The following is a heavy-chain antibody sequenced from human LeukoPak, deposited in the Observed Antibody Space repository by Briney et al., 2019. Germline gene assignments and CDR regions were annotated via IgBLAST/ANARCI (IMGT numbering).Heavy chain of an antibody. J-gene: IGHJ5*02. CDR2: INPNSGGT. Sequence: ASVKVSCKASGYTLTGYYMHWVRQAPGQGLEWMGWINPNSGGTNYAQKFQGRVTMTRDTSVSTAYMELNGLRSDDTGVYYCARDTTMITYWFDPWGQGTLVTVSS. CDR1: GYTLTGYY. CDR3: ARDTTMITYWFDP. D-gene: IGHD5-18*01. V-gene: IGHV1-2*02.